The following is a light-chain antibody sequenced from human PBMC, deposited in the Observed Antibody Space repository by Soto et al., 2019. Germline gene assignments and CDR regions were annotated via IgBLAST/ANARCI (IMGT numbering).Light chain of an antibody. CDR1: QGISSW. J-gene: IGKJ1*01. CDR3: QQYNSYSPT. CDR2: AAS. Sequence: DIQMAQSPSSLSASVGDRVTITCRASQGISSWLAWYQQKPGKAPKLLIYAASSLQSGVPSRFSGSGSGTEFTLTISGLQPGDSATYYCQQYNSYSPTFGQGTKVDI. V-gene: IGKV1D-16*01.